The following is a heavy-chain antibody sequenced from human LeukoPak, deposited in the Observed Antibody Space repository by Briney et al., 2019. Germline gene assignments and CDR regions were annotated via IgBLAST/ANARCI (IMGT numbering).Heavy chain of an antibody. CDR2: ISYDGSNK. J-gene: IGHJ4*02. CDR3: ARDTNDFWSGYYTGPGDY. Sequence: GGPLRLSCAASGFTFSSYAMHWVRQAPGKGLEWVAVISYDGSNKYYADSVKGRFTISRDNSKNTLYLQMNSLRAEDTAVYYCARDTNDFWSGYYTGPGDYWGQGTLVTVSS. D-gene: IGHD3-3*01. CDR1: GFTFSSYA. V-gene: IGHV3-30-3*01.